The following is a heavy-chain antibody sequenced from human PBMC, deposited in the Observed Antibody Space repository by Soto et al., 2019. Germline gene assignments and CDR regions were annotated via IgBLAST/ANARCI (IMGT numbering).Heavy chain of an antibody. Sequence: TSETLSLTCAVYGGSFSGYYWSWIRQPPGKGLEWIGEINHSGSTNYNPSLKSRVTISVDTSKNQFSLKLSSVTAADTAVYYCARRTTMIVVVFDYWGQGTLVTDSS. CDR1: GGSFSGYY. V-gene: IGHV4-34*01. D-gene: IGHD3-22*01. CDR3: ARRTTMIVVVFDY. CDR2: INHSGST. J-gene: IGHJ4*02.